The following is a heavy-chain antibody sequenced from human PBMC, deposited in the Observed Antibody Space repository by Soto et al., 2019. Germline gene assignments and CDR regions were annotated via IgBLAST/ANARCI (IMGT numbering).Heavy chain of an antibody. CDR3: ARDLSHTLYCGGGSCYSNHFDY. V-gene: IGHV3-21*01. Sequence: GGSLRLSCAASGFTFSSYSMNWVRQAPGKGLEWVSSISSSSSYIYYADSVKGRFTISRDNAKNSLYLQMNSLRAEDTAVYYCARDLSHTLYCGGGSCYSNHFDYWGQGTLVTVAS. J-gene: IGHJ4*02. CDR2: ISSSSSYI. D-gene: IGHD2-15*01. CDR1: GFTFSSYS.